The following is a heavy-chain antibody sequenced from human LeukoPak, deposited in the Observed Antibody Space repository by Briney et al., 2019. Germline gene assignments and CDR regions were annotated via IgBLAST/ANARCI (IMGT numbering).Heavy chain of an antibody. J-gene: IGHJ4*02. D-gene: IGHD1-14*01. CDR1: GFTVSSNY. V-gene: IGHV3-53*01. CDR2: IYSGGST. CDR3: AKDHPSGYYFDY. Sequence: GGSLRLSCAASGFTVSSNYMSWVRQAPGKGLEWVSVIYSGGSTYYADSVKGRFTISRDNSKNTLFLQMNSLRAEDTAIYYCAKDHPSGYYFDYWGQGTLVTVSS.